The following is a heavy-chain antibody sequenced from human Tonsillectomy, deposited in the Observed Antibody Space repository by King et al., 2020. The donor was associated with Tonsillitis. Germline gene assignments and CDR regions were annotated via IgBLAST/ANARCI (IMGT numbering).Heavy chain of an antibody. D-gene: IGHD2-2*01. CDR1: GFTFSRFG. CDR3: AKDRWVPFYY. V-gene: IGHV3-30*18. CDR2: ISYDGSKK. Sequence: VQLVESGGGVVQPGRSLRLSCAASGFTFSRFGMHWVRQAPGKGLEWVAVISYDGSKKYYADSVKGRFTISRDDSKNTLHLQMNSLKPEDTAVYYCAKDRWVPFYYWGQGTLVTVSS. J-gene: IGHJ4*02.